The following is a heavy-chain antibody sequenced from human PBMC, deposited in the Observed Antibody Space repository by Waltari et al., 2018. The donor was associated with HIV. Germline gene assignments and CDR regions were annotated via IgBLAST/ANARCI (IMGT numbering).Heavy chain of an antibody. CDR2: INYRWST. Sequence: QVQLQESGPGLVKPSQTLSLTCTVSGGSINNGGYYWSWIRQHPGKGLEWIGYINYRWSTDYNPSLKRRVTISVDRSKNQFSLKLSSVTAADTAVYYCARGSAYCSGGSCYLVGYFDYWGQGTLVTVSS. J-gene: IGHJ4*02. V-gene: IGHV4-31*03. D-gene: IGHD2-15*01. CDR1: GGSINNGGYY. CDR3: ARGSAYCSGGSCYLVGYFDY.